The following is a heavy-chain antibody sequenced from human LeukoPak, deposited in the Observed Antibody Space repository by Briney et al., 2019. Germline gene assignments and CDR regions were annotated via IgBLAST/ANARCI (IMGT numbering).Heavy chain of an antibody. D-gene: IGHD4-23*01. CDR3: ARGPTVEYFDH. J-gene: IGHJ4*02. CDR1: GGSISSYY. V-gene: IGHV4-59*01. CDR2: IYYSGST. Sequence: SETLSLTCTVSGGSISSYYWSWIRQPPGKGLEWIGYIYYSGSTNYNPSLKSRVTISVDTSKNQFSLKLSSVTAADTAVYYCARGPTVEYFDHWGQGTLVTVSS.